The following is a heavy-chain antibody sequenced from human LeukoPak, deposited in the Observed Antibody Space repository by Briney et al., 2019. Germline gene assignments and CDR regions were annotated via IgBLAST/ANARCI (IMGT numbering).Heavy chain of an antibody. CDR3: AKGGVVLLWFGELLEGAFDI. J-gene: IGHJ3*02. D-gene: IGHD3-10*01. V-gene: IGHV3-23*01. CDR1: GFTFDDYA. CDR2: ISGSGGST. Sequence: GRSLRLSCAASGFTFDDYAMHWVRQAPGKGLEWVSAISGSGGSTYYADSVKGRFTISRDNSKNTLYLQMNSLRAEDTAVYYCAKGGVVLLWFGELLEGAFDIWGQGTMVTVSS.